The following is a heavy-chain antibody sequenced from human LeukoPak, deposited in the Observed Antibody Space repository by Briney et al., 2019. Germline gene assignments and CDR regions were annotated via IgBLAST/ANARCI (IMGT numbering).Heavy chain of an antibody. J-gene: IGHJ4*02. CDR1: GSTFTAYY. CDR3: ARASVPATAIPLDY. CDR2: INASGGRT. D-gene: IGHD2-2*02. Sequence: GASGKVSCKAAGSTFTAYYMHWVRQAPGQGLEWMGIINASGGRTSYAQKFQGRVTMTRDMSTRTVYMELSSLRSEDTAVYYCARASVPATAIPLDYWGQGTLVTVSS. V-gene: IGHV1-46*01.